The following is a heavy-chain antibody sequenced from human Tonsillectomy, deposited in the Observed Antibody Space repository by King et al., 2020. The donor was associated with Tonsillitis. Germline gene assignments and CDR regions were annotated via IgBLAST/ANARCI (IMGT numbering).Heavy chain of an antibody. Sequence: VQLQQSGPGLVKPSQTLSLTCAISGDSVSSNSAAWNWIRQSPSRGLEWLGRTYYKSKWYIDYAVFVKSRITINPETSKNQFYLQLNSVTPEDTAVYYCARERILTLNWGGDWCFDLWGRGTLVTVSS. J-gene: IGHJ2*01. CDR2: TYYKSKWYI. CDR3: ARERILTLNWGGDWCFDL. D-gene: IGHD7-27*01. V-gene: IGHV6-1*01. CDR1: GDSVSSNSAA.